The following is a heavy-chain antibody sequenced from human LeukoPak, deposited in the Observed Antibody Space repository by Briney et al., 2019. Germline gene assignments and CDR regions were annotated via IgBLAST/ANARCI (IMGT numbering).Heavy chain of an antibody. D-gene: IGHD6-13*01. Sequence: GGSLRLSCAASGFTFSSYGMHWVRQAPGKGLEWVAVIWYDGSNKYYADSVKGRFTISRDNSKNTLYLQVNSLRAEDTAVYYCAKDGTYIAAAGNYFDYWGQGTLVTVSS. J-gene: IGHJ4*02. CDR2: IWYDGSNK. CDR3: AKDGTYIAAAGNYFDY. CDR1: GFTFSSYG. V-gene: IGHV3-33*06.